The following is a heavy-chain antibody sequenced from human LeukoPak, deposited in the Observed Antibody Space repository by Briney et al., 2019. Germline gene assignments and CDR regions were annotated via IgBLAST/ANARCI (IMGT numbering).Heavy chain of an antibody. CDR1: GLNISNSA. CDR3: AKGAYDYIEMGYFDY. J-gene: IGHJ4*02. Sequence: GGSLGLSCAASGLNISNSAMSWVRQAPGKGLEWVSLIVASSGSTFYADSVKGRFTISRDSSKNTLYLQMNSLRAEDMAVYYCAKGAYDYIEMGYFDYWGQGTLVTVSS. CDR2: IVASSGST. D-gene: IGHD5-12*01. V-gene: IGHV3-23*01.